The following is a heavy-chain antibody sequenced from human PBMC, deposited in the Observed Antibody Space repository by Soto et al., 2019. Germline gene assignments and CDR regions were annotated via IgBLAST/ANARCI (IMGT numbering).Heavy chain of an antibody. D-gene: IGHD2-2*01. V-gene: IGHV3-23*01. CDR2: ISAGGGNT. CDR3: AKHAEYQLVSWFDP. CDR1: GFSFSTYA. Sequence: EVQLLESGGGLVQPGGSLRLSCAVSGFSFSTYAMSWVRQAPGKGLEWVSGISAGGGNTYYADSVRGRFTISRDNSKDALYLQITSLRAEDTALYYCAKHAEYQLVSWFDPWGEGTLVTVS. J-gene: IGHJ5*02.